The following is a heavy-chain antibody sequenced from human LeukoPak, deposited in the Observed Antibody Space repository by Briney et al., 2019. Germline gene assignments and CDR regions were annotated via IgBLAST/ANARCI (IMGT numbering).Heavy chain of an antibody. D-gene: IGHD3-10*01. CDR2: IYSGGST. CDR3: ARDRPITMVRGPYYYYYGMGV. J-gene: IGHJ6*02. V-gene: IGHV3-66*01. Sequence: GGSLRLSCAASGFTVSSNYMSWVRQAPGKGLEWVSVIYSGGSTYYADSVKGRFTISRDNSKNTLYLQMNSLRAEDTAVYYCARDRPITMVRGPYYYYYGMGVWGQGTTVTVSS. CDR1: GFTVSSNY.